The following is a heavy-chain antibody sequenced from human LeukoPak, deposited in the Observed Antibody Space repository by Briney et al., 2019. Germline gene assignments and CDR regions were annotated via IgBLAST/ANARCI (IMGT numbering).Heavy chain of an antibody. Sequence: SETLSLTCTVSGGSISSSSYYWGWIRQPPGKGLEWIGSMYYSGSTYYNPSLKSRVTISVDTSKNQFSLKPSSVTAADTAVYYCARQWGRIRLGELSSIDYWGQGTLVTVSS. CDR3: ARQWGRIRLGELSSIDY. CDR1: GGSISSSSYY. J-gene: IGHJ4*02. V-gene: IGHV4-39*01. D-gene: IGHD3-16*02. CDR2: MYYSGST.